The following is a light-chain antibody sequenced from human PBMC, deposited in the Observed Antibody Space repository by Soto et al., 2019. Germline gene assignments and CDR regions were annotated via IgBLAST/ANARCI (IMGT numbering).Light chain of an antibody. CDR1: QSVSSSY. CDR2: DVS. CDR3: QQRSNWPRT. J-gene: IGKJ1*01. Sequence: IVLTQSPGTLSLSPGERVTLSCRASQSVSSSYLAWYQQKPGQAPRLLIYDVSNRATDIPARFSGSGSGTDFTLTISSLEPEDLAVYYCQQRSNWPRTFGQGTKVDI. V-gene: IGKV3D-20*02.